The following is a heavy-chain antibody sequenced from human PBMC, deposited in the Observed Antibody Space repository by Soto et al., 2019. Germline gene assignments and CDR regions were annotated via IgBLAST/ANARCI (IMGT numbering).Heavy chain of an antibody. J-gene: IGHJ4*02. V-gene: IGHV1-69*01. Sequence: QVQLVQSGAEVRKPGSSVKVSCHSSGDSFNDYPVTWVRQAPGQGLEWMGGTIPVSGTTNYPQEFQGRVTITADVSTSTVYMELSSLKYEDTALYYCASSYGVSWYGDFWGQGTLVTVSS. CDR1: GDSFNDYP. D-gene: IGHD6-13*01. CDR2: TIPVSGTT. CDR3: ASSYGVSWYGDF.